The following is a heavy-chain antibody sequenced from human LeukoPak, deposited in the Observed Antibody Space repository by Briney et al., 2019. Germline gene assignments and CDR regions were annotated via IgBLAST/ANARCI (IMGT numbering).Heavy chain of an antibody. CDR3: AKSTKDAFDI. J-gene: IGHJ3*02. Sequence: ASVKVSCKASGYTFTGYYMHWVRQAPGQGLEWMGWINPNSGGTNYAQKFQGRVTMTRDTSISTAYMELSSLRSEDTAVYYCAKSTKDAFDIWGQGTMVTVSS. CDR1: GYTFTGYY. D-gene: IGHD2-2*01. CDR2: INPNSGGT. V-gene: IGHV1-2*02.